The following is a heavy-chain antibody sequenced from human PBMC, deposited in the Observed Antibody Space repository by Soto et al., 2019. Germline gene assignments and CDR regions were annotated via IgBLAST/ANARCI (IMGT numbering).Heavy chain of an antibody. CDR1: GVTFSIYG. CDR3: ARDCSGGSCYYGMDV. V-gene: IGHV3-33*01. J-gene: IGHJ6*02. D-gene: IGHD2-15*01. Sequence: QPGWSLRLSCAASGVTFSIYGMHGVRQATGKGLEWVAVIWYDGSNKYYADSVKGRFTISRDNSKNTPYLQMNSLRAEDTAVYYCARDCSGGSCYYGMDVWGQGTTVTVSS. CDR2: IWYDGSNK.